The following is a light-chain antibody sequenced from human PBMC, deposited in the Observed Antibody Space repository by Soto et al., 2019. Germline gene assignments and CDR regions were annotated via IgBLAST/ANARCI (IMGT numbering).Light chain of an antibody. CDR2: LNSDGSH. Sequence: QLVLTRSPSASASLGASVKLTCTLSSGHSNYAIAWHQQQPEKGPRYLMKLNSDGSHSKGDGIPDRFSGSSSGAERYLTISSLQSEDEADYYCQTWGTGIWVFGGGTQLTVL. J-gene: IGLJ3*02. V-gene: IGLV4-69*01. CDR3: QTWGTGIWV. CDR1: SGHSNYA.